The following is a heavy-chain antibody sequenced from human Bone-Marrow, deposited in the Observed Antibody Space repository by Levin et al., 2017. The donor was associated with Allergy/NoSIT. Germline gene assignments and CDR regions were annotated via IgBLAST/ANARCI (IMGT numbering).Heavy chain of an antibody. CDR3: ARDLGFDFYISSCLGY. CDR2: TYYRSKWYS. V-gene: IGHV6-1*01. J-gene: IGHJ4*02. D-gene: IGHD3-10*01. Sequence: SETLSLTCAISGASVSSNIASWNWVRQSPSRGLEWLGRTYYRSKWYSDYAVSVKSRITISADTSKNQFSLQLNSVTPEDTAVYYCARDLGFDFYISSCLGYWGQGTLVTVSS. CDR1: GASVSSNIAS.